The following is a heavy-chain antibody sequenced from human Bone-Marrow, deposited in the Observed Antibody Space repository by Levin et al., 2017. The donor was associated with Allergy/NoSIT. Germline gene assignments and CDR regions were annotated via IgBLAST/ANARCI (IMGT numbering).Heavy chain of an antibody. J-gene: IGHJ4*02. CDR2: ISPSGSTI. D-gene: IGHD2/OR15-2a*01. Sequence: LSLPCAASGFSLRGYYMTWIRQTPRKGLEWVSDISPSGSTINYADSLKDRLTVSRDNAKNSLFLQMSSLTVEDTAVYYCARGRPPLLFDYWGQGALVTVSS. V-gene: IGHV3-11*01. CDR1: GFSLRGYY. CDR3: ARGRPPLLFDY.